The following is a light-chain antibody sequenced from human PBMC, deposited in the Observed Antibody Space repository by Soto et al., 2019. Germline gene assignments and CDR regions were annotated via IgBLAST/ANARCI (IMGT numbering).Light chain of an antibody. CDR2: GNS. Sequence: QSVLTQPPSVSGAPGQRVTISCTGSSSNIGAGYDVHWYQQLPGTAPKLLIYGNSNRPSGVPDRFSGSKSGTSASLAITGLQAEDEADYFRQSYDSSLIGYVVFGGGTKLTVL. J-gene: IGLJ2*01. CDR1: SSNIGAGYD. CDR3: QSYDSSLIGYVV. V-gene: IGLV1-40*01.